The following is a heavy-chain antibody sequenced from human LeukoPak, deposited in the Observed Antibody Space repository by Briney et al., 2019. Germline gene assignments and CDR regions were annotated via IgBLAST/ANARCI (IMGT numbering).Heavy chain of an antibody. CDR3: ARDGSGSNGDYYGMDV. Sequence: ASVKVSCKASGYTFTSYYMHWVRLAPGQGLEWMGIINPSGGSTSYAQKFQGRVTMTRDTSTSTVYMELSSLRSEDTAVYYCARDGSGSNGDYYGMDVWGQGTTVTVSS. V-gene: IGHV1-46*01. CDR2: INPSGGST. J-gene: IGHJ6*02. CDR1: GYTFTSYY. D-gene: IGHD2-15*01.